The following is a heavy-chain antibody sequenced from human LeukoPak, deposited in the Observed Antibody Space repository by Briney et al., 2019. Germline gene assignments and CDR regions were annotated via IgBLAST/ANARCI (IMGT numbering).Heavy chain of an antibody. D-gene: IGHD3-10*01. CDR3: ARDIENHSPSGAYFDS. CDR1: GYTFTSYG. J-gene: IGHJ4*02. V-gene: IGHV1-18*01. CDR2: ISVYTGNT. Sequence: GASVKVSCTASGYTFTSYGFSWVRQAPGQGLEWMGWISVYTGNTNYAQKFQDRVTLTTDTSTTTAYMELRSLRSADTAVYYCARDIENHSPSGAYFDSWGQGTLVTVSS.